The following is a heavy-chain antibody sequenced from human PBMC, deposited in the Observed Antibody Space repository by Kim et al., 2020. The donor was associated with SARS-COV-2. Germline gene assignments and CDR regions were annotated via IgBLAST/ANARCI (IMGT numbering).Heavy chain of an antibody. D-gene: IGHD4-17*01. CDR3: ARSGDYGTYWYFDV. CDR2: IYYSGST. J-gene: IGHJ2*01. V-gene: IGHV4-59*01. CDR1: GGSISNYY. Sequence: SETLSLTCTVSGGSISNYYWSWIRQPPGKGLEWIGYIYYSGSTNYNPSLKSRVTISVDTSKNQFSLKLSSVTAADTAVYYCARSGDYGTYWYFDVWGRGTLVTVSS.